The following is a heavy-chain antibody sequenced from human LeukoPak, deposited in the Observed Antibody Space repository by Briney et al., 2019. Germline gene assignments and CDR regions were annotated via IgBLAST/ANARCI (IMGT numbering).Heavy chain of an antibody. J-gene: IGHJ4*02. CDR2: ISYDGSNK. Sequence: PGGSLRLSCAASGFTFSSYAMHWVRQAPGKGLEWVAVISYDGSNKYYADSVKGRFTISRDNSKNTLYLQMNSLRAEDTAVYHCARGLGGAVSLYYYDSSGSVDYWGQGTLVTVSS. V-gene: IGHV3-30*04. D-gene: IGHD3-22*01. CDR1: GFTFSSYA. CDR3: ARGLGGAVSLYYYDSSGSVDY.